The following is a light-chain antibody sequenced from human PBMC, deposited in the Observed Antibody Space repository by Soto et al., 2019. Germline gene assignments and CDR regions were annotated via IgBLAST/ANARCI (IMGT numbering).Light chain of an antibody. CDR1: QSITSY. CDR3: QQSYNSPPLT. Sequence: DIQMTQSPSSLSASVGDSVTITCRASQSITSYLNWYQQKPGQAPKLLIYAASSLQSGVPSRFRGGGFRTEFSINISSLLPDDFATYYCQQSYNSPPLTFGGGTRL. J-gene: IGKJ4*01. CDR2: AAS. V-gene: IGKV1-39*01.